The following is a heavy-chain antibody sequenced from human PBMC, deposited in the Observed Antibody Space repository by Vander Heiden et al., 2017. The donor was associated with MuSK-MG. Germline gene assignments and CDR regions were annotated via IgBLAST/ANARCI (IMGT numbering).Heavy chain of an antibody. CDR2: IYHSGST. V-gene: IGHV4-4*02. J-gene: IGHJ6*03. D-gene: IGHD2-15*01. CDR3: ARTPATNRCCSGVSCYSSYYMDV. Sequence: QVQLQESGPGLVKPSGTLSLTCAVSGGSISSSNWWSWVRQPPGKGLEWIGEIYHSGSTNYNPSLKSRVTISVDKSKNQFSLKLSSVTAPDTAVYHCARTPATNRCCSGVSCYSSYYMDVWCQGTTVAVSS. CDR1: GGSISSSNW.